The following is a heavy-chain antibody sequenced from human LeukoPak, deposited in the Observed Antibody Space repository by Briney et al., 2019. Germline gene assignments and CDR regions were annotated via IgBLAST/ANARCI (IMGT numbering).Heavy chain of an antibody. V-gene: IGHV3-11*01. D-gene: IGHD3-10*01. CDR3: ARVYGSGTYLFDY. CDR1: GFTFSDYY. CDR2: ISSSGSTI. J-gene: IGHJ4*02. Sequence: KPGGSLRLSCAASGFTFSDYYMSWIRQAPGKGLEWVSYISSSGSTIYHTDSVKGRFTISRDNAKNSLYLQMNSLRAEDTAVYYCARVYGSGTYLFDYWGQGTLVTVSS.